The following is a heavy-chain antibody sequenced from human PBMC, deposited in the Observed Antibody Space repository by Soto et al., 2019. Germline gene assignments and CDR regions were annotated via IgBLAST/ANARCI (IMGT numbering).Heavy chain of an antibody. V-gene: IGHV4-30-4*01. CDR3: ARERPDGARLDP. J-gene: IGHJ5*02. CDR2: IYYSGST. Sequence: QVQLQESGPGLVKPSQTLSLTCTVSGGSISSGDYYWSWIRQPPGKGLEWIGYIYYSGSTYYSQSLKSRVTISVDTSKNQFSLKLSSVTAADTAVYYCARERPDGARLDPWGQGTLVTVSS. CDR1: GGSISSGDYY. D-gene: IGHD6-6*01.